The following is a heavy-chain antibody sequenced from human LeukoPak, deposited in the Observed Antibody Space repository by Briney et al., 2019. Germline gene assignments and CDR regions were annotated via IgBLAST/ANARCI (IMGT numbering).Heavy chain of an antibody. Sequence: GGSLRLSCAASGFTFSSYSMNWVRQAPGKGLEWVSYISSSSSTIYYADSVKGRFTISRDNAKNSLYLQMNSLRAEDTAVYYCARVDYGDYAGSYFDYWGQGTLVTVSS. CDR2: ISSSSSTI. D-gene: IGHD4-17*01. CDR3: ARVDYGDYAGSYFDY. J-gene: IGHJ4*02. V-gene: IGHV3-48*04. CDR1: GFTFSSYS.